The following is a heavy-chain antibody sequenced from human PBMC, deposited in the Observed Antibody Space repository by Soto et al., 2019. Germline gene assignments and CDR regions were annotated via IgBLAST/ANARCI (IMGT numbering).Heavy chain of an antibody. D-gene: IGHD2-2*01. CDR3: GRGCGSIRPYGTEG. Sequence: PWVSLRRSCAASAFTFSSYAMSWFRQAPGKGLEWASTISGSGGTIYYADSVKGRFTISRDNSKKTLYLQMNSLRAEDTAVYYCGRGCGSIRPYGTEGWGQGNTVTVPS. CDR1: AFTFSSYA. CDR2: ISGSGGTI. V-gene: IGHV3-23*01. J-gene: IGHJ6*02.